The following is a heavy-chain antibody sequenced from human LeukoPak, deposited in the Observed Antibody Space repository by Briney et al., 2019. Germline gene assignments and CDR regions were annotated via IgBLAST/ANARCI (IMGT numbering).Heavy chain of an antibody. CDR1: GFTFSSYA. D-gene: IGHD3-22*01. Sequence: GGSLRLSCAASGFTFSSYAMSWVRQAPGKGLEWASAISGSGGSTYYADSVKGRFTISRDNSKNTLYLQMNSLRAEDTAVYYCAKTSSGWSTYYYDSSGYYFDAFDIWGQGTMVTVSS. V-gene: IGHV3-23*01. CDR3: AKTSSGWSTYYYDSSGYYFDAFDI. CDR2: ISGSGGST. J-gene: IGHJ3*02.